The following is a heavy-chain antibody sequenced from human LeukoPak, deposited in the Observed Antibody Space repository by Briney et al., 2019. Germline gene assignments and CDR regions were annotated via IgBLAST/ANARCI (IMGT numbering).Heavy chain of an antibody. V-gene: IGHV4-34*01. Sequence: NPSETLSLTCAVYGGSFSGYYWSWIRQPPGKGLEWIGEINHSGSTNYNPSLKSRVTISVDTSKNQFSLKLSSVTAADTAVYYCARGRGYDFWSGYRRIFDYWGQGTLVTVSS. CDR3: ARGRGYDFWSGYRRIFDY. D-gene: IGHD3-3*01. J-gene: IGHJ4*02. CDR2: INHSGST. CDR1: GGSFSGYY.